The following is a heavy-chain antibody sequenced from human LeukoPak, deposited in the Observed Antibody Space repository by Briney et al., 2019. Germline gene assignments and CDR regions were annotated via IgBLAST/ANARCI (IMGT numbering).Heavy chain of an antibody. V-gene: IGHV3-30*04. CDR3: ARLGFELTYGMDV. Sequence: GGSQRLSCAASGFTFSSYAMHWVRQAPGKGLEWVAVISYDGSNKYYADSVKGRFTISRDNSKNTLYLQMNSLRAEDTAVYYCARLGFELTYGMDVWGQGTTVTVSS. D-gene: IGHD3-10*01. CDR2: ISYDGSNK. J-gene: IGHJ6*02. CDR1: GFTFSSYA.